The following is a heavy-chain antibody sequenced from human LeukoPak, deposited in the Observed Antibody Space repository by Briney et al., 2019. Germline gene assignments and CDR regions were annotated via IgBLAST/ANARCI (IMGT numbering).Heavy chain of an antibody. CDR1: GFTFSSYG. D-gene: IGHD2-8*01. V-gene: IGHV3-33*01. CDR2: ICYDRSNK. J-gene: IGHJ4*02. Sequence: PGRSLRLSCAASGFTFSSYGMHWVRQAPGKGLEWVAVICYDRSNKYYADSVKGRFTISRDNSKNTLYLQMNSLRAEDTAVYYCARAADCTNGVCYLFYFDYWGQGTLVTVSS. CDR3: ARAADCTNGVCYLFYFDY.